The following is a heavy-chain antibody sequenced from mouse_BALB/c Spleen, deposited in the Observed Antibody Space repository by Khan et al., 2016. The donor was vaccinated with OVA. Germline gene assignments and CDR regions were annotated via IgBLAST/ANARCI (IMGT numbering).Heavy chain of an antibody. V-gene: IGHV1-7*01. CDR2: INPSSGYT. Sequence: QVQLQQSGAELVKPGASLKLSCTASGYTFINYWIFWVKQRPGQGLEWIGYINPSSGYTEYNQNFKDKATLTADKSSSTAYMQLSSLTSEDSAVYYCARRGLRWDFDYWGQGTTLTVSS. J-gene: IGHJ2*01. CDR1: GYTFINYW. D-gene: IGHD1-1*01. CDR3: ARRGLRWDFDY.